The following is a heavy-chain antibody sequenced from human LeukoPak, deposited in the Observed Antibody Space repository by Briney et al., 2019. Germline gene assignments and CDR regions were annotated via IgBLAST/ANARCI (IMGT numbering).Heavy chain of an antibody. Sequence: PGGSLRLSCAASGFTFSSYAMHWVRQAPGKGLEWVAVISYDGSNKYYADSVKGRFTISRDNSKNTLYLQMNSLRAEDTAVYYCAREYSSSSLAYFDYWGQGTLVTVSS. CDR2: ISYDGSNK. CDR3: AREYSSSSLAYFDY. CDR1: GFTFSSYA. J-gene: IGHJ4*02. V-gene: IGHV3-30-3*01. D-gene: IGHD6-13*01.